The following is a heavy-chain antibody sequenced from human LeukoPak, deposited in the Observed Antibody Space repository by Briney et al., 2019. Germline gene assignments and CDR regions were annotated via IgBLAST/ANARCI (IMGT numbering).Heavy chain of an antibody. Sequence: ASVKVSCKASGYTFTSYAMHWVRQAPGQRLEWMGWINAGNGNTKYSQKFQGRVTITRDTSASTAYMELNSLRSEDTAGYYCARPVMYSSGPFDYWGQGTLVTVSS. D-gene: IGHD6-19*01. CDR3: ARPVMYSSGPFDY. V-gene: IGHV1-3*01. CDR2: INAGNGNT. CDR1: GYTFTSYA. J-gene: IGHJ4*02.